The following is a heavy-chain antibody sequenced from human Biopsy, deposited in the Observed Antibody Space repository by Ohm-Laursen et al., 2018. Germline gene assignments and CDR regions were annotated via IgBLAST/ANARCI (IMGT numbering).Heavy chain of an antibody. D-gene: IGHD5/OR15-5a*01. Sequence: GASVKVSCKASGYSFTSYGISWVRQAPGEGLEWMGRISGYNGNTNYAQKFQGRVTMTADTSTSTVYMGVRGLRSDDTAVYYCARVTLPLYLDYWGQGTRVSVSS. CDR2: ISGYNGNT. CDR1: GYSFTSYG. V-gene: IGHV1-18*01. J-gene: IGHJ4*02. CDR3: ARVTLPLYLDY.